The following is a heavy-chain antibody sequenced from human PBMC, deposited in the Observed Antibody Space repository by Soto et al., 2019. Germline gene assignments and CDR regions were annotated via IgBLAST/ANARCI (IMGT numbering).Heavy chain of an antibody. D-gene: IGHD3-9*01. J-gene: IGHJ4*02. CDR2: IYYSGST. CDR1: GGSISSYY. Sequence: SETLSLTCTVSGGSISSYYWSWIRQPPGKGLEWIGYIYYSGSTNYNPSLKSRVTISVDTSKNQFSLKLSSVTAADTAVYYCARPRPGRGLAYWGQGTLVTVSS. V-gene: IGHV4-59*08. CDR3: ARPRPGRGLAY.